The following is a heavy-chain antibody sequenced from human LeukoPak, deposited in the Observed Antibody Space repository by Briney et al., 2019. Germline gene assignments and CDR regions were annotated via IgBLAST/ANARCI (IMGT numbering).Heavy chain of an antibody. Sequence: ASVKVSCKASGYTFTGYYMHWVRQAPGQGLEWMGWINPKSGGTNYAQKFQGRVTMTRDTSTNTASMELSSLRSDDTAVYYCAMYEIDYWGQGTLVTVSS. CDR2: INPKSGGT. V-gene: IGHV1-2*02. D-gene: IGHD2-8*01. J-gene: IGHJ4*02. CDR3: AMYEIDY. CDR1: GYTFTGYY.